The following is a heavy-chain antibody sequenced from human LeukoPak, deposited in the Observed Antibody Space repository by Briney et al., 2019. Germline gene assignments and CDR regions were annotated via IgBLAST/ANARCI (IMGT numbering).Heavy chain of an antibody. CDR2: ISYDGSNK. D-gene: IGHD5-18*01. J-gene: IGHJ6*02. V-gene: IGHV3-30-3*01. CDR1: GFTFSSYA. CDR3: ARLTAMDDYYYYGMDV. Sequence: GGSLRLSCAASGFTFSSYAMHWVRQAPGKGLEWAAVISYDGSNKYYADSVKGRFTISRDNSKNTLYLQMNSLRAEDTAVYYCARLTAMDDYYYYGMDVWGQGTTVTVSS.